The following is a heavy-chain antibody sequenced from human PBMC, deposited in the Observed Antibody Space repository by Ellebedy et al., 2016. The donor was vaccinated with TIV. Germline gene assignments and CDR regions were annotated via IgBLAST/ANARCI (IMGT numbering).Heavy chain of an antibody. CDR2: INPSGGST. CDR3: ARGPSTSAYLDS. CDR1: GYTFTGYY. V-gene: IGHV1-46*01. Sequence: ASVKVSCKASGYTFTGYYMHWVRQAPGQGLEWMGIINPSGGSTSYAQKFQGRVTMTTDTSTSTASMELRSLRSDDTAVYYCARGPSTSAYLDSWGQGALVIVSS. J-gene: IGHJ4*02.